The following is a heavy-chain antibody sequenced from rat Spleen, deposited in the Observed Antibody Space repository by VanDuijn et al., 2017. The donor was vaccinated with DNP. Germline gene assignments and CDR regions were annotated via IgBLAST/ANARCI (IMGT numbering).Heavy chain of an antibody. V-gene: IGHV1-43*01. CDR2: INMGSGGT. CDR1: GYTFTTYY. Sequence: QVQLQQSGAELAKPGSSVMISCRASGYTFTTYYIGWIKQTTRQGLEFIGYINMGSGGTNYNEKFKGKATLTVGKSSSTAFMQLSSLTPDDSAVYYCARERGDYYGGASFDYWGQGVMVTVSS. J-gene: IGHJ2*01. CDR3: ARERGDYYGGASFDY. D-gene: IGHD1-1*01.